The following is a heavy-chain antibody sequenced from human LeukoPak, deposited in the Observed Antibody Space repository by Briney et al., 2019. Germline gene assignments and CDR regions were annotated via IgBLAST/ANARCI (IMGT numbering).Heavy chain of an antibody. CDR1: GFTFSSYD. D-gene: IGHD6-19*01. J-gene: IGHJ6*04. Sequence: GGSLRLSCAASGFTFSSYDMHWVRQVAGKGLEWVSSIGTIGDTFYPGSVKGRFTISRENAKNSLYLQMNSLRAGDTAVYYCARATVIGTVPVPGFLDVSGKGTTVTVSS. CDR3: ARATVIGTVPVPGFLDV. V-gene: IGHV3-13*01. CDR2: IGTIGDT.